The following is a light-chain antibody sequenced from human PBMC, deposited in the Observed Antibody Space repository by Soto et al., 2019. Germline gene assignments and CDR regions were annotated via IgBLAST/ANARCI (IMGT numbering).Light chain of an antibody. Sequence: QSVLTQPPSASGSPGQSVTISCTGTSSDVGAYNYVSWYQHHPGKAPKLMVYEVNERPSGVPDRFSGSKSGNTASLTVSGLQAEDEADYYCTSHAGTINFPYIFGTGTKVTLL. CDR3: TSHAGTINFPYI. CDR1: SSDVGAYNY. CDR2: EVN. V-gene: IGLV2-8*01. J-gene: IGLJ1*01.